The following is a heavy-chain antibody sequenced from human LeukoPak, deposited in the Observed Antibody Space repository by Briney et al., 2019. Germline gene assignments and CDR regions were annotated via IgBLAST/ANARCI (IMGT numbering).Heavy chain of an antibody. V-gene: IGHV3-48*02. D-gene: IGHD2-2*01. J-gene: IGHJ5*02. CDR3: ARGVGVVEFAMLSFDP. Sequence: GGSLRLSCAASGFTFSNYNMNWIRQAPGKGLEWVSYISSRGPTTYYADSVKGRFTISRDNAKNSLFLQMHSLRDEDTAVYYCARGVGVVEFAMLSFDPWGQGTLVTVSS. CDR2: ISSRGPTT. CDR1: GFTFSNYN.